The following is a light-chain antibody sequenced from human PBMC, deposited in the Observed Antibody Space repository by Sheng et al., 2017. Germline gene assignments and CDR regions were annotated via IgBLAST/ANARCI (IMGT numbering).Light chain of an antibody. CDR3: QQYNSYPLT. J-gene: IGKJ4*01. CDR1: QSISSY. V-gene: IGKV1-39*01. Sequence: DIQMTQSPSSLSASVGDRVTITCRASQSISSYLNWYQQKPGKAPKLLIYAASSLQSGVPSRFSGSGSGTDFTLTISSLQPDDFATYYCQQYNSYPLTFGGGTKVE. CDR2: AAS.